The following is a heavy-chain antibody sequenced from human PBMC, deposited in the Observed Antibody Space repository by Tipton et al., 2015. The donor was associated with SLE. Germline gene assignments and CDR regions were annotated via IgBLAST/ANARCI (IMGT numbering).Heavy chain of an antibody. D-gene: IGHD5/OR15-5a*01. V-gene: IGHV3-33*03. CDR3: VSASGY. CDR2: IWYDGSNK. Sequence: SLRLSCAASGFTFSIYGMHWVRQAPGKGLEWVAVIWYDGSNKYYADSVKGRFTISRDNAKNSLYLQMNSLRAEDTAMYYSVSASGYWGQGTQVTVSS. CDR1: GFTFSIYG. J-gene: IGHJ4*02.